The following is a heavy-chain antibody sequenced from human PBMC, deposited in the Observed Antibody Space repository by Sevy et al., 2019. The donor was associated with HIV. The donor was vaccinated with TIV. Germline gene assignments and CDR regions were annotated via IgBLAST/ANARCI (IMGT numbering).Heavy chain of an antibody. V-gene: IGHV3-30*02. Sequence: GGSLRLSCAASRFIFNDYGMHWVRQAPGKGQEWVAFIQYDGNDKYYADSMRGRFTISRDNSKNMLFLQMNSLRSEDTAMYYCAKITAAAGAGGFDYWGQGTPVTVSS. CDR1: RFIFNDYG. CDR3: AKITAAAGAGGFDY. D-gene: IGHD6-13*01. J-gene: IGHJ4*02. CDR2: IQYDGNDK.